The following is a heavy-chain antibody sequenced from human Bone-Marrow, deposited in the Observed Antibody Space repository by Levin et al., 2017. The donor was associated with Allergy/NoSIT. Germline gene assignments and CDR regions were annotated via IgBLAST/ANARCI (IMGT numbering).Heavy chain of an antibody. V-gene: IGHV3-23*01. CDR2: ITQSGGDT. CDR3: AKVRRGLDAFDI. D-gene: IGHD3/OR15-3a*01. CDR1: GFTFSTSA. J-gene: IGHJ3*02. Sequence: GESLKISCAASGFTFSTSAMSWVRQAPGKGLEWVSSITQSGGDTYYAASVKGRFTISRDNSNNTLYLYMNGLRAEDTALYYCAKVRRGLDAFDIWGQGTMVTVSS.